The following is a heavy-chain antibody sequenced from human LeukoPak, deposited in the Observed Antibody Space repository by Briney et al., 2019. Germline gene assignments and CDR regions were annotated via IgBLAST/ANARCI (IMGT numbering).Heavy chain of an antibody. J-gene: IGHJ4*02. Sequence: GGSLRLSCAASGFTFTDYWMTWVRQAPGKGLEWVTNIKQDGSVKYYVDSVKGRFTISRDNAQNSLYLQMNSLRAEDTAVYYCARDEPDYWGQGTLVTVS. CDR1: GFTFTDYW. CDR3: ARDEPDY. CDR2: IKQDGSVK. V-gene: IGHV3-7*01.